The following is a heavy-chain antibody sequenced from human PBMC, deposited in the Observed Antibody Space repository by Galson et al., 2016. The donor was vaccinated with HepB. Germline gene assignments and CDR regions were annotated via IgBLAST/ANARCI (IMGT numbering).Heavy chain of an antibody. CDR3: ATQYCSGGSCYSAAPGYWYFDL. CDR1: GFTFSSYT. V-gene: IGHV3-48*02. D-gene: IGHD2-15*01. J-gene: IGHJ2*01. Sequence: SLRLSCAASGFTFSSYTMNWVRQAPGKGLEWVSYISSSSSIYYADSVQGRFTISRDNAKNSLYLQMNSLRDEDTAVYYCATQYCSGGSCYSAAPGYWYFDLWGRGTLVTVSS. CDR2: ISSSSSI.